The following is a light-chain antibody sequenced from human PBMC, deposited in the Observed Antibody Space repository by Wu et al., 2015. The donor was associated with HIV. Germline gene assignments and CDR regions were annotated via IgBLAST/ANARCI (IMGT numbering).Light chain of an antibody. CDR1: QSISRY. J-gene: IGKJ1*01. CDR2: AAS. Sequence: IQMTQSLSSLSASVGDTVTITCRASQSISRYLNWYQQKPGRAPKLLIYAASSLQSGVPSRFSGSGSGTDFTLTISSLQPEDFATYYCLQDYNYPWTFGQGTKVQIK. CDR3: LQDYNYPWT. V-gene: IGKV1-6*01.